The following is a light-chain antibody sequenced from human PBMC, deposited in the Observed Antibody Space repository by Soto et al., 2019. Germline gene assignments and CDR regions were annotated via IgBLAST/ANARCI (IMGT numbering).Light chain of an antibody. CDR2: GAS. CDR3: QQYDSSLIT. CDR1: QSVSSNY. V-gene: IGKV3-20*01. Sequence: EIVLTQSPGTLSLSPGERATLSCRASQSVSSNYLAWYQQKPGQAPRLLIYGASSRATGIPDRFSGSGSGTDFSLTISRLEPEDFAVYTGQQYDSSLITFGQGTRLEIK. J-gene: IGKJ5*01.